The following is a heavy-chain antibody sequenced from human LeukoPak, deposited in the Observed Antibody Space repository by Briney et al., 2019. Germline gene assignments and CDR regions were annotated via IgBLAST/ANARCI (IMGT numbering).Heavy chain of an antibody. V-gene: IGHV3-30*04. CDR2: VSYDGIIK. J-gene: IGHJ4*02. D-gene: IGHD3-16*01. CDR3: ATGGGLATEIDY. CDR1: GFTFSSYA. Sequence: GGSLRLSCAASGFTFSSYAMSWVRQAPGKGLEWVAVVSYDGIIKYYADSLKGRFTISRDNSKNTLYLQMNSLRTEDTAMYYCATGGGLATEIDYWGQGTLVTVSS.